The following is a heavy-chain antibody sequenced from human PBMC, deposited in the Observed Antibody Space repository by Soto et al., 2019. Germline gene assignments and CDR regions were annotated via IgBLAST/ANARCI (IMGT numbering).Heavy chain of an antibody. V-gene: IGHV1-8*01. CDR3: ARMGVGATEDY. CDR1: GYTFTNYD. J-gene: IGHJ4*02. CDR2: MNPNSGNT. Sequence: QVQLVQSGTEVKKPGASVTVSCKASGYTFTNYDINWVRQATGQGLEGMGWMNPNSGNTGYAQKFQGRVTMPKNTSISTAYMQLSSLGSEDTAVYYCARMGVGATEDYWGQGTLVTVSS. D-gene: IGHD1-26*01.